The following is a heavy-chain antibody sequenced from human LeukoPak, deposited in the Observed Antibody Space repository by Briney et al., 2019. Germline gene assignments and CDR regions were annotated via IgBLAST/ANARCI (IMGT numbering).Heavy chain of an antibody. J-gene: IGHJ6*02. Sequence: PGGSLRLSCAASGFTFSSYAMSWVRQAPGKGLERVSAISGSGGSTYYADSVKGRFTISRDNSKNTLYLQMNSLRDEDTAVYYCARDQFPRHSSSPLIGYYGMDVWGQGTTVTVSS. V-gene: IGHV3-23*01. D-gene: IGHD6-6*01. CDR3: ARDQFPRHSSSPLIGYYGMDV. CDR2: ISGSGGST. CDR1: GFTFSSYA.